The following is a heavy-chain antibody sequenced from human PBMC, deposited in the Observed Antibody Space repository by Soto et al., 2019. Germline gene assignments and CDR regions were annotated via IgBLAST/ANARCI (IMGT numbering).Heavy chain of an antibody. CDR2: IISSSRYI. V-gene: IGHV3-21*01. CDR3: ATRVLNACDR. J-gene: IGHJ3*01. D-gene: IGHD2-2*01. Sequence: GGSDRHSVAASESVYIGDSRNRVSQAPGKGLEWVASIISSSRYIYYADSEKGRFTISIDNAKNSLYLQMNSLTAEDTVVYYCATRVLNACDRCGRGTIVTVSS. CDR1: ESVYIGDS.